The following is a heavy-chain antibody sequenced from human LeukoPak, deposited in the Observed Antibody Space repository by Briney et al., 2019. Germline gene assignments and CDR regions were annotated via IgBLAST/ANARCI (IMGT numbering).Heavy chain of an antibody. J-gene: IGHJ4*02. V-gene: IGHV4-39*02. CDR2: IYYSGLT. CDR1: GASISSSSSS. D-gene: IGHD4-17*01. CDR3: ASGTFDDYGDYDRGDYFDH. Sequence: SETLSLTCTVSGASISSSSSSWGWVRQPPGKGPEWIGSIYYSGLTYDNPSLKSQVSISVDPSKNHFSLKVSSVTAADTAVYYCASGTFDDYGDYDRGDYFDHWGQGTLVTVSS.